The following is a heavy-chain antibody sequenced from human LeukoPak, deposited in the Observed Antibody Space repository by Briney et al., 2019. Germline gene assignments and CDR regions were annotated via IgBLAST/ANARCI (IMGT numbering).Heavy chain of an antibody. V-gene: IGHV3-23*01. CDR2: ISGSGVTT. Sequence: GGSLRLSCAASGFPFTSYAMTWVRQAPGKGLEWVSAISGSGVTTYFADSVKGRFTISRDNSKNTLYLQMNSLRDEDTAVYYCAKNVREADWYYYYMDVWGKGTTVTVSS. CDR1: GFPFTSYA. J-gene: IGHJ6*03. D-gene: IGHD3-9*01. CDR3: AKNVREADWYYYYMDV.